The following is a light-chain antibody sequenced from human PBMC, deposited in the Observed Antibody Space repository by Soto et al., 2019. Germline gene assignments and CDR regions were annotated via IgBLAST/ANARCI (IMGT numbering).Light chain of an antibody. Sequence: EIVMTQSPATLSVSPGERATLSCRASQSVSSNLAWYQQKPGQAPRLLIYGASTRATGITDRFSGSGSGTEFTLTISSLQSEDFAVYSCQQYNNWPFTFGPGTKVDIK. J-gene: IGKJ3*01. CDR2: GAS. CDR3: QQYNNWPFT. CDR1: QSVSSN. V-gene: IGKV3-15*01.